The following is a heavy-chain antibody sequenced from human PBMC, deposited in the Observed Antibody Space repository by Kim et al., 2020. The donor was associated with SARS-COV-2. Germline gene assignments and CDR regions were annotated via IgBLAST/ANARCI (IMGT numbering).Heavy chain of an antibody. D-gene: IGHD5-12*01. CDR2: ISYDGSNK. CDR3: ARDLGEYSGYDTNWFDP. Sequence: GGSLRLSCAASGFTFSSYAMHWVRQAPGKGLEWVAVISYDGSNKYYADSVKGRFTISRDNSKNTLYLQMNSLRAEDTAVYYCARDLGEYSGYDTNWFDPWGQGTLVTVSS. V-gene: IGHV3-30*04. CDR1: GFTFSSYA. J-gene: IGHJ5*02.